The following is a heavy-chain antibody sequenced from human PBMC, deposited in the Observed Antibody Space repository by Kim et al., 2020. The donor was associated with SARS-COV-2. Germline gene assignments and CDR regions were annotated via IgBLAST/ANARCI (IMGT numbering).Heavy chain of an antibody. CDR3: AASRVRYFDWSTKNAFDI. J-gene: IGHJ3*02. Sequence: SETLSLTCTVSGGSISSGGYYWSWIRQHPGKGLEWIGYIYYSGSTYYNPSLKSRVTISVDTSKNQFSLKLSSVTAADTAVYYCAASRVRYFDWSTKNAFDIWGQGTMVTVSS. CDR2: IYYSGST. V-gene: IGHV4-31*03. CDR1: GGSISSGGYY. D-gene: IGHD3-9*01.